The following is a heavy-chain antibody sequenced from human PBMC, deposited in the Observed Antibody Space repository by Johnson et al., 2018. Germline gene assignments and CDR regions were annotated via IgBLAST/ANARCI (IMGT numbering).Heavy chain of an antibody. Sequence: QVRLVQSGGGVVQPVRSLRLSCAASGFTFSSYGMHWVRQAPGKGLEWVAVISYAGSNKYYADSVKGRFTISRDNSKNTLYLQMNSLRAEDTAVYYCAKGGSTMVRGVYYYGMDVWGQGTTVTVSS. D-gene: IGHD3-10*01. CDR1: GFTFSSYG. J-gene: IGHJ6*02. CDR3: AKGGSTMVRGVYYYGMDV. CDR2: ISYAGSNK. V-gene: IGHV3-30*18.